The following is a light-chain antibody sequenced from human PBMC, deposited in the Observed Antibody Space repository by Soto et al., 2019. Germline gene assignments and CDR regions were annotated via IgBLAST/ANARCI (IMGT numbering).Light chain of an antibody. CDR1: ESVPTSS. Sequence: EIVLTQSPGTLSLSPGERATLSCRASESVPTSSLAWYQQKPGQAPRLLIHGASNRATGIPDSFSGSGSGTDFTLTISRLEPEDFAVNFCHQYGTSPGTFGQGTKVEIK. CDR3: HQYGTSPGT. J-gene: IGKJ1*01. V-gene: IGKV3-20*01. CDR2: GAS.